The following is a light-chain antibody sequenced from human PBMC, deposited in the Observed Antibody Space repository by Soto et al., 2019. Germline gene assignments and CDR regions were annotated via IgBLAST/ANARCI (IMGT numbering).Light chain of an antibody. CDR2: ATS. Sequence: IVLTQSPGTLSLSPGERATLSCRASQSVDSSYLSWYQHKPGQAPRLLIYATSSRATGIPDRFSGSGSGTDFPLTISRLEPEDFAVYYCQRYGASSFTFGQGTNLEIK. CDR3: QRYGASSFT. V-gene: IGKV3-20*01. CDR1: QSVDSSY. J-gene: IGKJ2*01.